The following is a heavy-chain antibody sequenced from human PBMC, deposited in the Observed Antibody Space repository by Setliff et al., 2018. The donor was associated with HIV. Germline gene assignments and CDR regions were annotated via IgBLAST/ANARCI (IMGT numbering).Heavy chain of an antibody. V-gene: IGHV4-38-2*01. CDR2: IYHSGST. J-gene: IGHJ5*02. CDR1: GYSISIGYY. CDR3: ARVARVHPFDP. Sequence: TSETLSLTCAVSGYSISIGYYWGWIRQPPGKGLEWIGNIYHSGSTYYNPSLKSRVTISVDTSKNRFSLKLSSVTAADTAVYYCARVARVHPFDPWGQGTLVTVSS.